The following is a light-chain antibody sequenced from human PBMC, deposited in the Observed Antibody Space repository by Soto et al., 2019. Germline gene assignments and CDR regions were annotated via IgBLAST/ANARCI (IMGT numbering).Light chain of an antibody. Sequence: DIQMTQSPSTLSASVGDRVTITCRASQSISSWLAWYQQKPGKAPKLLIYKASSLESGVPSRFSGSGSGTEFTLTISSLQPDDFAIYYCQHDNIYSQTFGQGTKVEIK. CDR2: KAS. CDR3: QHDNIYSQT. J-gene: IGKJ1*01. CDR1: QSISSW. V-gene: IGKV1-5*03.